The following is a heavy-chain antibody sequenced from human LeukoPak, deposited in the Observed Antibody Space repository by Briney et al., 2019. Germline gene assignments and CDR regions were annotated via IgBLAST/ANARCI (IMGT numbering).Heavy chain of an antibody. J-gene: IGHJ6*03. Sequence: GESLEISCKGSGYSFTSYWIGGVRQLPGKGLEWMGIIYPGDSDTRYSPSFQGQVTISADKSISTAYLQWSSLKASDTAMYYCARHHGSYNWNSRDYYYYYMDVWGKGTTVTVSS. V-gene: IGHV5-51*01. CDR2: IYPGDSDT. CDR1: GYSFTSYW. D-gene: IGHD1-7*01. CDR3: ARHHGSYNWNSRDYYYYYMDV.